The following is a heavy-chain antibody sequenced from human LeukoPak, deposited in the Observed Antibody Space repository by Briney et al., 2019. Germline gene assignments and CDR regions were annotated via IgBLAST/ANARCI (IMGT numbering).Heavy chain of an antibody. CDR3: ARHGLVPRLDWFDP. Sequence: PSETLSLTCTVSGGSISSYYWSWIRQPPGKGLEWIGYIYYSGSTNYNPSLESRVTISVDTSKNQFSLKLSSVTAADTAVYYCARHGLVPRLDWFDPWGQGTLVTVSS. CDR1: GGSISSYY. J-gene: IGHJ5*02. D-gene: IGHD3/OR15-3a*01. CDR2: IYYSGST. V-gene: IGHV4-59*08.